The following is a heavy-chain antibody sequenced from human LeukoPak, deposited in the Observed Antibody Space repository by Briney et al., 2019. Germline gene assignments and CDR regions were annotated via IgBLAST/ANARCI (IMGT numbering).Heavy chain of an antibody. CDR3: ARAAGTEEFDY. D-gene: IGHD6-13*01. Sequence: GGSLRLSCAASGFTFSSYDMHWVRQATGKGLEWVSAIGTAGDTYYPGSVKGRFTISRENAKNSLYLQMNSLRAGDTAVYYCARAAGTEEFDYWGQGTLVTVSS. CDR2: IGTAGDT. CDR1: GFTFSSYD. J-gene: IGHJ4*02. V-gene: IGHV3-13*01.